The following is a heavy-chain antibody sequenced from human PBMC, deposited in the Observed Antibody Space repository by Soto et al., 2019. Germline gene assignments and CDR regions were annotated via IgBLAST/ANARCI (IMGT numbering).Heavy chain of an antibody. J-gene: IGHJ4*02. CDR2: IHDSGST. D-gene: IGHD6-19*01. V-gene: IGHV4-61*01. CDR1: GGSVGSGRHY. CDR3: ARGWDAGD. Sequence: QVQLQESGPGLVKPSETLSLTCTVSGGSVGSGRHYWSWIRQPPGKGLEWIGYIHDSGSTNYVSSLKSRVTTSADPSRSQFFLKVYSVTAADTAVYYCARGWDAGDWGQGTLVTVSS.